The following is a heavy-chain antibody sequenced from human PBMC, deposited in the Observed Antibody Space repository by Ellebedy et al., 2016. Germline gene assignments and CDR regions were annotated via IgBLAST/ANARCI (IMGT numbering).Heavy chain of an antibody. J-gene: IGHJ6*03. Sequence: ASVKVSCXVSGYTLTELSMHWVRQAPGKGLEWMGGFDPEDGETIYAQKFQGRVTMTEDTSTDTAYMELSSLRSEDTAVYYCATGERYDYYYYMDVWGKGTTVTVSS. CDR3: ATGERYDYYYYMDV. CDR1: GYTLTELS. CDR2: FDPEDGET. V-gene: IGHV1-24*01. D-gene: IGHD3-22*01.